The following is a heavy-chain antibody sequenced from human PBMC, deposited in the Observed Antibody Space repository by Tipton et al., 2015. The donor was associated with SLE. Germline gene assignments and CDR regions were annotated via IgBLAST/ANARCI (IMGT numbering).Heavy chain of an antibody. D-gene: IGHD3-10*01. J-gene: IGHJ4*02. CDR2: IYYSGST. CDR3: ARDCGGPFNY. CDR1: SGSISLHY. V-gene: IGHV4-59*11. Sequence: TLSLTCTVSSGSISLHYWSWIRQPPGKGLEWIGYIYYSGSTTYNPSLKSRVSISVDTSKNQFSLKLSSVTAADTVVYYCARDCGGPFNYWGQGALVTVSS.